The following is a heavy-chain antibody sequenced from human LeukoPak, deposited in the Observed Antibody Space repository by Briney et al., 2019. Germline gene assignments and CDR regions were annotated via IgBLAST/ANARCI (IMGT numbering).Heavy chain of an antibody. CDR1: GGSFSGYY. Sequence: SETLSLTCAVYGGSFSGYYWSWIRQPPGKGLEWIGEINHSGSTNYNPSLKSRVTISVDTSKNQFSLKLSSVTAADTAVYYCARRGRGYCSSTSCYRAGAFAIWGQGTMVTVSS. J-gene: IGHJ3*02. CDR2: INHSGST. CDR3: ARRGRGYCSSTSCYRAGAFAI. V-gene: IGHV4-34*01. D-gene: IGHD2-2*02.